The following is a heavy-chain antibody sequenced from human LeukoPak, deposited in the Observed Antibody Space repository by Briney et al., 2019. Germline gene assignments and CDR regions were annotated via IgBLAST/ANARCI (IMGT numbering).Heavy chain of an antibody. CDR3: ARDRGIAAAGDFDY. CDR1: GGTFSSYA. V-gene: IGHV1-69*06. J-gene: IGHJ4*02. CDR2: IIPIFGTA. D-gene: IGHD6-13*01. Sequence: SVKVSCKASGGTFSSYAISWVRQAPGQGLEWMGGIIPIFGTANYAQKFQGRVTITADKSTSTAYMELSSLRSEDTAVYYCARDRGIAAAGDFDYWGQGTLVTVSS.